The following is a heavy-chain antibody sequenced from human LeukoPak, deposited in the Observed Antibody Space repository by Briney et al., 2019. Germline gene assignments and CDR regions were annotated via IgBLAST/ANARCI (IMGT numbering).Heavy chain of an antibody. CDR2: IKQDGSEK. V-gene: IGHV3-7*01. Sequence: PGGSLRLSCAASGFTVSSNYMSWVRPAPGKGLECVANIKQDGSEKYYVDSVKGRFTISRDNAKNSLYLQMNSLRAEDTAVYYCARDRANDAFDIWGQGTMVTVSS. J-gene: IGHJ3*02. CDR1: GFTVSSNY. CDR3: ARDRANDAFDI.